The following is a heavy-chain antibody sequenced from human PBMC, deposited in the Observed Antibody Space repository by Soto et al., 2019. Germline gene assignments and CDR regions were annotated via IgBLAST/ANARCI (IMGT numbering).Heavy chain of an antibody. V-gene: IGHV4-34*01. Sequence: SETLSLTCAVYGGSFSGYYWSWIRQPPGKGLEWIGEINHSGSTNYNPSLKSRVTISVDTSKNQFSLKLSSVTAADTAVYYCARGRQWLAYYYYGMDVWGQGTTVTVSS. CDR3: ARGRQWLAYYYYGMDV. CDR2: INHSGST. J-gene: IGHJ6*02. D-gene: IGHD6-19*01. CDR1: GGSFSGYY.